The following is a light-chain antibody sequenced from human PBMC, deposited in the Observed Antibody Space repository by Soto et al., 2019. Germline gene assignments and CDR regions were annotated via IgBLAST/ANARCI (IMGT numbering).Light chain of an antibody. CDR3: QQYNNWPPYT. V-gene: IGKV3-15*01. CDR1: QSVSSN. J-gene: IGKJ2*01. Sequence: EIVMTQSPATLSVSPGERATLSCRASQSVSSNLAWYQQKPGQAPRLLIYGASTRATGIPARFSGSGSGPEFTLTISSLQSEDFAVYYCQQYNNWPPYTFGQGTKVDIK. CDR2: GAS.